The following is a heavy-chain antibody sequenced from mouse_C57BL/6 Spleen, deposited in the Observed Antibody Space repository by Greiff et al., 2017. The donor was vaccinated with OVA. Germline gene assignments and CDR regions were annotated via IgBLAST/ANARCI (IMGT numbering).Heavy chain of an antibody. CDR2: IFPGSGST. V-gene: IGHV1-75*01. D-gene: IGHD2-1*01. CDR3: ARSPYGNYVDY. J-gene: IGHJ2*01. CDR1: GYTFTDYY. Sequence: VKLMESGPELVKPGASVKISCKASGYTFTDYYINWVKQRPGQGLEWIGWIFPGSGSTYYNEKFKGKATLTVDKSSSTAYMLLSSLTSEDSAVYFCARSPYGNYVDYWGQGTTLTVSS.